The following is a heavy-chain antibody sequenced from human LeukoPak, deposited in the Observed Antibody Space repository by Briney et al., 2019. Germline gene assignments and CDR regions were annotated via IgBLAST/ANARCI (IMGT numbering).Heavy chain of an antibody. V-gene: IGHV3-30-3*01. Sequence: GGSLRLSCAASGFTFSSYAMHWVRQAPGKGLEWVAVISYDGSNKYYADSVKGRFTTSRDNSKNTLYLQMNSLRAEDTAVYYCARSVVPAATGWFDPWGQGTLVTVSS. CDR1: GFTFSSYA. D-gene: IGHD2-2*01. CDR2: ISYDGSNK. CDR3: ARSVVPAATGWFDP. J-gene: IGHJ5*02.